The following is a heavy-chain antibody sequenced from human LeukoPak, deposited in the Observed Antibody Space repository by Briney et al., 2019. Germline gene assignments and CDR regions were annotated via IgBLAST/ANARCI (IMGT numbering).Heavy chain of an antibody. V-gene: IGHV3-30*02. CDR3: ARAEGVDLYFDY. CDR2: TPYDGNIK. CDR1: GFSFSTYG. J-gene: IGHJ4*02. D-gene: IGHD3-16*01. Sequence: GGSLRLSCAASGFSFSTYGMHWVRQAPGKGLEWVAFTPYDGNIKYYTDSVKGRFTVSKDNLQNTLYLQMNNLGIEDTAVYFCARAEGVDLYFDYWGQGTPVTVSS.